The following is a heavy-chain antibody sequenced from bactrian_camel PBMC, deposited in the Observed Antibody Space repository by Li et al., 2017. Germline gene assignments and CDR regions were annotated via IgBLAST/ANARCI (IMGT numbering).Heavy chain of an antibody. Sequence: QVQLVESGGGLVQPGGSLRLSCAASGFTFSTYSMTWVRQAPGKGLEWVSGIHSDDSNTYYADSVKGRFTISRDNAKNTVALQMNGLRSEDTALYYCATARVVTWDYGYTDWGQGTQVTVS. CDR3: ATARVVTWDYGYTD. D-gene: IGHD5*01. CDR1: GFTFSTYS. V-gene: IGHV3-2*01. J-gene: IGHJ4*01. CDR2: IHSDDSNT.